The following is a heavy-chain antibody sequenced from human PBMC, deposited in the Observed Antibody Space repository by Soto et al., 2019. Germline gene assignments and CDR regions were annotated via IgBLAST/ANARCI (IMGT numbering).Heavy chain of an antibody. CDR3: ARGLSTGSHYSGGWYYFDS. V-gene: IGHV4-34*01. D-gene: IGHD6-19*01. CDR1: GESFSGYI. CDR2: INHSGSA. J-gene: IGHJ4*02. Sequence: QVQLQQSGAGLLKPSETLSLTCAVYGESFSGYIWTWIRQTPGKGLQWIGQINHSGSASYNPSLRSRVTISVHASNIQFSLELSSVTAADTAVYYCARGLSTGSHYSGGWYYFDSWGQGTQVTVSS.